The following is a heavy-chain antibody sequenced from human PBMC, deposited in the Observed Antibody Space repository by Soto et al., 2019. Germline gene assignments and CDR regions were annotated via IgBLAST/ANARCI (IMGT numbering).Heavy chain of an antibody. V-gene: IGHV1-18*01. CDR1: GYTFSNYG. CDR2: IRADNGDT. D-gene: IGHD4-17*01. J-gene: IGHJ4*02. Sequence: ASVKVSCKASGYTFSNYGISWVRQAPGQGPECMGWIRADNGDTSYAQRFQGRVTMTTDTSTTTAYMELRSLRSDDTAVYYCARGYGEEHFDYWRQGTLVTVSS. CDR3: ARGYGEEHFDY.